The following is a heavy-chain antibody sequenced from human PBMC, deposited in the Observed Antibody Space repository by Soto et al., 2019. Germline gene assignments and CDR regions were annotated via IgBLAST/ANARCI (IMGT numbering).Heavy chain of an antibody. CDR1: GYTFTSYG. CDR3: GREMGQKLTDC. V-gene: IGHV1-18*01. CDR2: ISAYNGNT. J-gene: IGHJ4*02. Sequence: QVQLVQSGAEVKKPGASVKVSCKASGYTFTSYGISWVRQAPGQGLEWMGWISAYNGNTKYAQKHRGRVTMTTDTATSTGYKELTSRGSDDTAGYVCGREMGQKLTDCWGQVTLVSVSS. D-gene: IGHD6-13*01.